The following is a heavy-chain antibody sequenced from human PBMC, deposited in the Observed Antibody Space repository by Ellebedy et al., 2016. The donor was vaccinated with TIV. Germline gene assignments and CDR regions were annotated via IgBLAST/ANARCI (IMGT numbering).Heavy chain of an antibody. CDR3: ARPESGSYYGDLYGMDV. D-gene: IGHD3-10*01. J-gene: IGHJ6*02. CDR2: IDPSDSYT. V-gene: IGHV5-10-1*01. CDR1: GYSFTSYW. Sequence: GESLKISCKGSGYSFTSYWISWVRQMPGKGLEWMGRIDPSDSYTNYSPSFQGHVTISADKSISTAYLQWSSLKASDTAMYYCARPESGSYYGDLYGMDVWGQGTTVTVSS.